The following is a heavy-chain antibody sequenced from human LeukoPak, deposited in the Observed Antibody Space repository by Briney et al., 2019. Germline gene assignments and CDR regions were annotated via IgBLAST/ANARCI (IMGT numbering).Heavy chain of an antibody. Sequence: ESLKISGMCSGCSFTSYWTGWVRQLPGKGLDWRGVRYSCNSDTRYSPSFQAQVTISADKSISTAYLQWSSLKASDTAMYYCAVADSSGYYPSHWFDPWGQGTLVTVSS. CDR2: RYSCNSDT. V-gene: IGHV5-51*01. D-gene: IGHD3-22*01. J-gene: IGHJ5*02. CDR3: AVADSSGYYPSHWFDP. CDR1: GCSFTSYW.